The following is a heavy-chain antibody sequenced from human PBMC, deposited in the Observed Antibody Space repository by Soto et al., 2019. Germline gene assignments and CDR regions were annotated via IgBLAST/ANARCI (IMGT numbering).Heavy chain of an antibody. CDR1: GHSVSSTSAG. J-gene: IGHJ6*01. D-gene: IGHD3-10*01. Sequence: SQTLSLTCVISGHSVSSTSAGWHWIRQSPSTGLEWLGRTYYKSKWNNDYALSVKSRITIKAYTSKTQFSLRLYSVTPADTAVYDCTGITWFRGMGGWGQGTPVTVSS. V-gene: IGHV6-1*01. CDR3: TGITWFRGMGG. CDR2: TYYKSKWNN.